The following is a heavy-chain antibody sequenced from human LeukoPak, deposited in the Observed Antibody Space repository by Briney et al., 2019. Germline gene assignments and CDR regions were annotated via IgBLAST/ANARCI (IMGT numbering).Heavy chain of an antibody. CDR1: GYTFTSYG. V-gene: IGHV1-18*01. CDR2: ISAYNGNT. Sequence: ASVKVSCKASGYTFTSYGISWVRQAPGQGLEWMGWISAYNGNTNYAQKLQGRVTMTRDMSTSTVYMELSSLRSEDTAVYYCARGGPIVVVPAVADYWGQGTLVTVSS. D-gene: IGHD2-2*01. J-gene: IGHJ4*02. CDR3: ARGGPIVVVPAVADY.